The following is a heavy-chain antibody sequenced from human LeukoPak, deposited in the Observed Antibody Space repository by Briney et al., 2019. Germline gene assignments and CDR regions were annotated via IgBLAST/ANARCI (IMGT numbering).Heavy chain of an antibody. V-gene: IGHV4-39*01. CDR3: ARHPSYYDSSGYYSLQTGDNWFDP. CDR2: IYYSGST. CDR1: GGSISSSSYY. Sequence: SETLSLTCTVSGGSISSSSYYWGWIRQPPGKGLEWIGSIYYSGSTYYNPSLKSRVTISVDTSKNQFSLKLSSVTAADTAVYYSARHPSYYDSSGYYSLQTGDNWFDPWGQGTLVTVSS. D-gene: IGHD3-22*01. J-gene: IGHJ5*02.